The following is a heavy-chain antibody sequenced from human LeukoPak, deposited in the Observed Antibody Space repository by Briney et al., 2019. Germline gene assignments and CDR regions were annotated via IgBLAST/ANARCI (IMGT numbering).Heavy chain of an antibody. CDR2: ISSTSDYI. CDR1: GFTLSSHS. V-gene: IGHV3-21*06. CDR3: ARDPRTSGWFRNTYFFYYMDV. Sequence: KSRGSLRLSCVASGFTLSSHSMTWVRQAPGQGLEWVSSISSTSDYIHYANSLKGRFTISRDNAKSSLYLQMNSLRAEDTAVYYCARDPRTSGWFRNTYFFYYMDVWGKGTTVTVSS. D-gene: IGHD6-19*01. J-gene: IGHJ6*03.